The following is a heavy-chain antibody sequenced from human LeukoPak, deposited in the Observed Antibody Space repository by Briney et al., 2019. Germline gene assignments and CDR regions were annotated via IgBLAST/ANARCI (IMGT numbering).Heavy chain of an antibody. CDR2: IYYSGTT. CDR1: DDSITMYY. Sequence: SETLSLTCTVSDDSITMYYWTWIRQPPGKGLEWIGSIYYSGTTYYSPSLKSRVTISVDTSKNQFSLKLSSVTAADTAVYYCARQGIAAAGRIPNYYYYMDVWGKGTTVTISS. CDR3: ARQGIAAAGRIPNYYYYMDV. D-gene: IGHD6-13*01. J-gene: IGHJ6*03. V-gene: IGHV4-39*01.